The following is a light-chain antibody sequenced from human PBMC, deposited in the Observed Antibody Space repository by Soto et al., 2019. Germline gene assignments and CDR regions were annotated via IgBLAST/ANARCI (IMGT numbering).Light chain of an antibody. Sequence: QSALTQPASVSGSPGQSITISCTGTSSDVGGYNYVSWYQQHPGKAPKLMIYDVSNRLSGVSNRFSGSKSGNTASLTISGLQAEDEADYYCSSHTSSSTPHAFGNGTKATVL. CDR1: SSDVGGYNY. V-gene: IGLV2-14*01. CDR3: SSHTSSSTPHA. J-gene: IGLJ1*01. CDR2: DVS.